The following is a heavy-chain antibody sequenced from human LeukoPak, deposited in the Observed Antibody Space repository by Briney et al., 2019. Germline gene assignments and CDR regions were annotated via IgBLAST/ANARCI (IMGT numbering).Heavy chain of an antibody. J-gene: IGHJ3*02. CDR2: IYCGDSDT. CDR1: GYSFTTYW. Sequence: GVSLKISCKASGYSFTTYWIGWVRQMPGKGLEWMGIIYCGDSDTRYSPSFQGQVTFSADKSISIAYVQWNSLKASDTAMYYCARWVTADRGKKDAFDIWGQGTMVTVSS. CDR3: ARWVTADRGKKDAFDI. V-gene: IGHV5-51*01. D-gene: IGHD2-21*02.